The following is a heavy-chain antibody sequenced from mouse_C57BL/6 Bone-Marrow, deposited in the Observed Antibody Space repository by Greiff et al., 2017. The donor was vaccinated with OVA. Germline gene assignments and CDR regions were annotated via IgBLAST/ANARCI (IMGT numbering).Heavy chain of an antibody. CDR2: ISNGGGST. Sequence: EVHLVESGGGLVQPGGSLKLSCAASGFTFSDYYMYWVRQTPEKRLEWVAYISNGGGSTYYPDTVKGRFTISRDNAKNTLYLQMSRLKSEDTAMYFCARGGSSGYPYFDYWGQGTTLTVSS. J-gene: IGHJ2*01. CDR1: GFTFSDYY. D-gene: IGHD3-2*02. V-gene: IGHV5-12*01. CDR3: ARGGSSGYPYFDY.